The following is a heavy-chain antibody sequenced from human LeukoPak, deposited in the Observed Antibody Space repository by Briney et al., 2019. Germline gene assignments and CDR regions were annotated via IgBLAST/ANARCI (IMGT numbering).Heavy chain of an antibody. V-gene: IGHV3-20*04. CDR3: ARAQTYGDSRLLLDF. Sequence: GGSLSLSCAASGFTFGNYGMSWVRQAPGKGLEWVPGINWNGGSTGYADSVEGRFTISRDNAKNSQYLQMNSLRVEDTALYYCARAQTYGDSRLLLDFWGQGTLVTVSS. CDR1: GFTFGNYG. CDR2: INWNGGST. D-gene: IGHD4-17*01. J-gene: IGHJ4*02.